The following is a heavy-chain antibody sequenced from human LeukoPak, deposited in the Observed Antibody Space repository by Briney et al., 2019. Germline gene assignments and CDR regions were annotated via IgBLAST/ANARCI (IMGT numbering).Heavy chain of an antibody. CDR3: TTDLDQLLYYYYYMDV. V-gene: IGHV3-7*03. CDR2: IKQDGSEK. Sequence: GGSLRLSCAASGFTFSSYWMSWVRQAPGKGLEWVANIKQDGSEKYYVDSVKGRFTISRDNAKNSLYLQMNSLRAEDTAVYYCTTDLDQLLYYYYYMDVWGKGTTVTVSS. CDR1: GFTFSSYW. D-gene: IGHD2-2*01. J-gene: IGHJ6*03.